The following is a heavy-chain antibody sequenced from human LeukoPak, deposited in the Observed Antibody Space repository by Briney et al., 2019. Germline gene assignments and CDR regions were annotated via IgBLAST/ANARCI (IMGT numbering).Heavy chain of an antibody. D-gene: IGHD2-21*02. J-gene: IGHJ5*02. CDR1: GGTFSSYA. V-gene: IGHV1-69*13. Sequence: ASVKVSCKASGGTFSSYAISWVRQAPGQGLEWMGGIIPIFDTANYAQKFQGRVAITADESTSTAYMELSSLRSEDTAVYYCARVGVVAATHNWFDPWGQGTLVTVSS. CDR2: IIPIFDTA. CDR3: ARVGVVAATHNWFDP.